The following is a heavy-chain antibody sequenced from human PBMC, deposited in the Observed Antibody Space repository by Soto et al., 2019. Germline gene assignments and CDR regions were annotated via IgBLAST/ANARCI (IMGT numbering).Heavy chain of an antibody. V-gene: IGHV1-69*01. D-gene: IGHD2-15*01. CDR3: ARRFIQVTGGNHVSFDI. CDR2: VIPIFGTT. Sequence: QVQLVQSGAEVKKPGSSVKVSCKASGGTFRNYAFSWVRQAPGQGLEWMGEVIPIFGTTPYAQKFQGRVTITADESTNTAERELTSQRSENTAGYYCARRFIQVTGGNHVSFDILGQGTMVTVSS. CDR1: GGTFRNYA. J-gene: IGHJ3*02.